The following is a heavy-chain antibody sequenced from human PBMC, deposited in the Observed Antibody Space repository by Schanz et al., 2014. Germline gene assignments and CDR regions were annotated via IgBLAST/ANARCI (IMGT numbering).Heavy chain of an antibody. V-gene: IGHV3-64D*06. Sequence: EVHLVESGGGLVQPGGSLRLSCAASGITFSSHSFNWVRQAPGKGLEYVSAISHDGYSTYYADSVKGRFTISRDNAKNTLYLQMNSLRAEDTAVYYCVRDSFFAFDYWGQGTLVTVSS. CDR3: VRDSFFAFDY. D-gene: IGHD3-3*01. CDR2: ISHDGYST. CDR1: GITFSSHS. J-gene: IGHJ4*02.